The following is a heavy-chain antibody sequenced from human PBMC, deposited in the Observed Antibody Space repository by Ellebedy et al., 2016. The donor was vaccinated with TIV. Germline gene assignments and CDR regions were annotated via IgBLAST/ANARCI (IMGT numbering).Heavy chain of an antibody. D-gene: IGHD1-1*01. J-gene: IGHJ3*02. CDR2: IYNSGTT. Sequence: MPSETLSLTCAVSGGSISNAGHSWSWIRQPPGKGLEWIGYIYNSGTTYYNPSLKSRVTISLNRSKNQFSLNLSSVTAADTAVYYCVRDLHWAFDIWGQGTVVTVSS. V-gene: IGHV4-30-2*01. CDR3: VRDLHWAFDI. CDR1: GGSISNAGHS.